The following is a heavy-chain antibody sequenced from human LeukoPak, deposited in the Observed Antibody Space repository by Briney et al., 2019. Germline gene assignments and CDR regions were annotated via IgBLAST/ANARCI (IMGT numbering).Heavy chain of an antibody. CDR2: ISAYNGKT. D-gene: IGHD3-10*01. Sequence: ASVKVSCKASGYTFTSYGISWVRQAPGQGLEGMGWISAYNGKTNYAQKLQGRVTMTTDTSTSTAYMELRSLRSDDTAVYYCAREITRRGSGSGFDYRGQGTLVTVSS. CDR3: AREITRRGSGSGFDY. J-gene: IGHJ4*02. CDR1: GYTFTSYG. V-gene: IGHV1-18*01.